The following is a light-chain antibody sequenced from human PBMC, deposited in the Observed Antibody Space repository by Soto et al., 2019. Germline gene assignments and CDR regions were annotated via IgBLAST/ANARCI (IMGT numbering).Light chain of an antibody. CDR1: RRDVGGYNY. Sequence: QSVLTQPRSVSGAPGQAVTISCTGTRRDVGGYNYVSWYQQHPGKAPKLMIYDVSKRPSGVPDRFSGSKSGNTASLTISGLQAEDEADYYCCSYAGSFRVFGTGTKVTVL. V-gene: IGLV2-11*01. CDR2: DVS. J-gene: IGLJ1*01. CDR3: CSYAGSFRV.